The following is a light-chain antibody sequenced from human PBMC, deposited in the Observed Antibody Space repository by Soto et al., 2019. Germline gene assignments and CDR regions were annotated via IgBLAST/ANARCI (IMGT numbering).Light chain of an antibody. V-gene: IGLV2-14*01. CDR3: YPYRSSDTLEV. J-gene: IGLJ1*01. Sequence: QSVLTQPASVSASPGQSIFISCTGTSEDIGAYDYVSWYQQHPGKAPKLILYAVNDRPSGVSSRFSGSKSGNTASLTISGVQPDDEADYYCYPYRSSDTLEVFGTGTKVTVL. CDR2: AVN. CDR1: SEDIGAYDY.